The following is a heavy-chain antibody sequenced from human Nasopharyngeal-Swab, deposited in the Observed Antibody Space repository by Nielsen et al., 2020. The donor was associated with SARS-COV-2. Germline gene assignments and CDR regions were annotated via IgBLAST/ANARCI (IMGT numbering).Heavy chain of an antibody. Sequence: WVRQAPGQGLEWMGGIIPIFGTANYAQKFQGRVTITADESTSTAYMELSSLRSEDTAAYYCARVRNFWSGYPNYYYYYYMDVWGKGTTVTVSS. CDR3: ARVRNFWSGYPNYYYYYYMDV. CDR2: IIPIFGTA. D-gene: IGHD3-3*01. V-gene: IGHV1-69*01. J-gene: IGHJ6*03.